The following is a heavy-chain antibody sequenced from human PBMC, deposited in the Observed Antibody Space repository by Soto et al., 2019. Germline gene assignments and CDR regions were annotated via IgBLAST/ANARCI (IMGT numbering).Heavy chain of an antibody. Sequence: GASVKVSCKASGGTFSSYAISWVRQAPGQGLEWMGGIIPIFGTANYAQKFQGRVTITADESTSTAYMELRSLRSDDTAVYYCVRDHDRTPDYWGQGTLVTVSS. J-gene: IGHJ4*02. CDR2: IIPIFGTA. D-gene: IGHD1-1*01. CDR3: VRDHDRTPDY. CDR1: GGTFSSYA. V-gene: IGHV1-69*13.